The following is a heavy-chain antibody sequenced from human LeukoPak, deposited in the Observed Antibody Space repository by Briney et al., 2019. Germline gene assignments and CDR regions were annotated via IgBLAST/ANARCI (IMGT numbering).Heavy chain of an antibody. CDR2: ISSSGSTI. CDR3: ATLVVVAATGSFDY. V-gene: IGHV3-48*03. CDR1: GFTFSSYA. J-gene: IGHJ4*02. D-gene: IGHD2-15*01. Sequence: PGGSLRLSCAASGFTFSSYAMNWVRQAPGKGLEWVSYISSSGSTIYYADSVKGRFTISRDNAKNSLYLQMNSLRAEDTAVYYCATLVVVAATGSFDYWGQGTLVTVSS.